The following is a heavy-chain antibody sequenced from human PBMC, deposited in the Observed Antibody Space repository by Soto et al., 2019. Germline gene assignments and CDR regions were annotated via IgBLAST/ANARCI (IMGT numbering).Heavy chain of an antibody. CDR1: GYTFTSYG. CDR3: ARDDAAAVWFDP. J-gene: IGHJ5*02. V-gene: IGHV1-18*01. D-gene: IGHD2-2*01. CDR2: ISAYNGNT. Sequence: ASVKVSFKASGYTFTSYGISWVRQAPGQGLEWMGWISAYNGNTNYAQKLQGRVTMTTDTSTSTAYMELRSLRSDDTAVYYCARDDAAAVWFDPWGQGTLVTVSS.